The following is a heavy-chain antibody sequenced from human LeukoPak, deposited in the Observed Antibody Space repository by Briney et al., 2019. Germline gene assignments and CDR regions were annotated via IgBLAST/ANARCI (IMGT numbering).Heavy chain of an antibody. J-gene: IGHJ4*02. CDR3: ARSRGGYDSSGYYFYY. CDR2: IYYSGST. CDR1: GGSISSSSYS. Sequence: SETLSLTCTVSGGSISSSSYSWGWIRQPPGKGLVWIGSIYYSGSTYYNPSLKSRVTISVDTSKNQFSLKLSSVTAADTAVYYCARSRGGYDSSGYYFYYWGQGTLVTVSS. V-gene: IGHV4-39*01. D-gene: IGHD3-22*01.